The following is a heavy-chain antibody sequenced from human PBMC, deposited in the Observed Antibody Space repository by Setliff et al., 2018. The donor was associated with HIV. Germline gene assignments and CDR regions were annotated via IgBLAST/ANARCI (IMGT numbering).Heavy chain of an antibody. Sequence: GESLKISCAASGFTFIDYGMTWVRQSPGKGLEWLSAITIVGGRTDYANSVKGRFTISRDFSKNTLYLQMTSLRAEDTAVYYCARDDAVGGGYLDHWGQGTLVTVSS. D-gene: IGHD6-19*01. CDR3: ARDDAVGGGYLDH. CDR2: ITIVGGRT. J-gene: IGHJ4*02. V-gene: IGHV3-23*01. CDR1: GFTFIDYG.